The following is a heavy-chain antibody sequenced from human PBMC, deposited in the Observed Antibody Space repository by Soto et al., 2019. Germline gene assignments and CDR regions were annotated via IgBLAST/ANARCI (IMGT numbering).Heavy chain of an antibody. CDR3: ALIPNIVVVVYHS. D-gene: IGHD2-15*01. V-gene: IGHV1-2*02. CDR2: INPNSGGT. CDR1: GYTFTGYY. Sequence: ASVKVSCKASGYTFTGYYMHWVRQAPGQGLEWMGWINPNSGGTNYAQKFQGRVTMTRDTSISTAYMELSRLRSDDTAVYYCALIPNIVVVVYHSCRQRNLFTAPS. J-gene: IGHJ5*01.